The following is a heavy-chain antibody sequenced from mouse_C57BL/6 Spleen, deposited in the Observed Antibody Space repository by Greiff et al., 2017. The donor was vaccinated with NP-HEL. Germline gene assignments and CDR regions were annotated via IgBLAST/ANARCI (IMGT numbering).Heavy chain of an antibody. D-gene: IGHD1-1*01. Sequence: QVQLQQSGPELVKPGASVKISCKASGYAFSSSWMNWVKQRPGKGLEWIGRIYPGDGDTNYKGKFKGKATLTADKSSSTAYMQLSSLTSEDSAVYFCAGVYYGSSSLDVWGTGTTVTVSS. CDR1: GYAFSSSW. J-gene: IGHJ1*03. CDR3: AGVYYGSSSLDV. CDR2: IYPGDGDT. V-gene: IGHV1-82*01.